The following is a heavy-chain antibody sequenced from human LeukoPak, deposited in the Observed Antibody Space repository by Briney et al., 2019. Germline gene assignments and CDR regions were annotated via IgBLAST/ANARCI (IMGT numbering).Heavy chain of an antibody. CDR1: GYSFTSYW. D-gene: IGHD3-22*01. J-gene: IGHJ4*02. V-gene: IGHV5-51*01. CDR3: ARQTEPYDSSGYYYVD. Sequence: GASLKISCKGSGYSFTSYWIGWVRPMPGKGLGWMGIIYPGDSDTRYSPSFQGQVTISADKSISTAYLQWSSLKASDTAMYYCARQTEPYDSSGYYYVDWGQGTLVTVSS. CDR2: IYPGDSDT.